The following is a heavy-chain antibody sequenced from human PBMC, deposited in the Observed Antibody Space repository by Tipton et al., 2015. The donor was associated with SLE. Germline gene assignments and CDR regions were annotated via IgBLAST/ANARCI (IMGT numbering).Heavy chain of an antibody. CDR3: ARNGGSYYMYFNL. CDR1: GGSISSSSYY. Sequence: TLSLTCIVSGGSISSSSYYWGWIRQPPGKGLEWIGSIYYSGSTYYNPSLKSRVTISVDTSKNQFSLKLSSVTAADTAVYYCARNGGSYYMYFNLWGRGTLVTVSS. V-gene: IGHV4-39*07. CDR2: IYYSGST. D-gene: IGHD1-26*01. J-gene: IGHJ2*01.